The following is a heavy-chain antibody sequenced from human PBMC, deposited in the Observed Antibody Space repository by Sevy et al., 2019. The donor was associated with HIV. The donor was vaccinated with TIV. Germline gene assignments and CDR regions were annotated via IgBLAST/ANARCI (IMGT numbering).Heavy chain of an antibody. V-gene: IGHV3-23*01. Sequence: GGSLRLSCAASGFTFTPHALNWVRQAPGKGLEWVSVISGTGSSPYFADPVKGRFTISRDNSKNTLYLQMNSLRDDDTAVYYCAKALNPALESMIEVIFRTLKGFDVWGQGTMVTVSS. CDR3: AKALNPALESMIEVIFRTLKGFDV. CDR2: ISGTGSSP. D-gene: IGHD3-22*01. CDR1: GFTFTPHA. J-gene: IGHJ3*01.